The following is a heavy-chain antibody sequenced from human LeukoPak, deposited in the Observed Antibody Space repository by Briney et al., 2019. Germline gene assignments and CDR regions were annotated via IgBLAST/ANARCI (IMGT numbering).Heavy chain of an antibody. D-gene: IGHD5-24*01. CDR1: GFTFSIYA. CDR2: VSNSGANT. J-gene: IGHJ3*02. V-gene: IGHV3-23*01. CDR3: ARGRWLDAFDI. Sequence: GGSLRLSCSASGFTFSIYAMSWVRRAPGKGLEWVSSVSNSGANTYSADSVKGRFTISRDNSRNTLILQMNSLRVEDTALYYCARGRWLDAFDIWGQGTMVTVSS.